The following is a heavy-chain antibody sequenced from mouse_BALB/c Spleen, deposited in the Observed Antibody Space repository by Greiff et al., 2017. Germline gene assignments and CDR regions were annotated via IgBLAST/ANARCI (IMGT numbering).Heavy chain of an antibody. CDR2: ISSGGSYT. V-gene: IGHV5-9-3*01. J-gene: IGHJ2*01. CDR3: ARHDEYGFDY. CDR1: GFTFSSYA. D-gene: IGHD2-10*02. Sequence: EVQLMESGGGLVKPGGSLKLSCAASGFTFSSYAMSWVRQTPEKRLEWVATISSGGSYTYYPDSVKGRFTISRDNAKNTLYLQMSSLRSEDTAMYYCARHDEYGFDYWGQGTTLTVSS.